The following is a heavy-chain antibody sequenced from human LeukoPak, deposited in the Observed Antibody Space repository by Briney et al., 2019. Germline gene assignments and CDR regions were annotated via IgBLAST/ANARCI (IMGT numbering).Heavy chain of an antibody. Sequence: SETLSLTCTVSGGSLSSYYWSWIRQPPGKGLEWIGYIYYSGSAKYNPSLKSRVTISVDTSKNQFSLKLSSVTAGDTAVYYCARAPGIAAAGTHFDFWGQGALVTVSS. D-gene: IGHD6-13*01. CDR2: IYYSGSA. CDR1: GGSLSSYY. J-gene: IGHJ4*02. V-gene: IGHV4-59*01. CDR3: ARAPGIAAAGTHFDF.